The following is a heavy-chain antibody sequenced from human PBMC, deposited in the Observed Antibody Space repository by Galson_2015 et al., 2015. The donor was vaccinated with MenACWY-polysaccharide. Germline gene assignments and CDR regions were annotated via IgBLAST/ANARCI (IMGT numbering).Heavy chain of an antibody. V-gene: IGHV3-48*01. D-gene: IGHD2-2*01. Sequence: SLRLSCAASGFTFSNYSMNWVRQAPGKGLEWVSYIRCTGPRIYYADSVKGRFTITRDNSKSLLFLQMNSLRAADTAVYYCVRLPHALDFWGQGTLVTVSS. CDR2: IRCTGPRI. J-gene: IGHJ4*02. CDR1: GFTFSNYS. CDR3: VRLPHALDF.